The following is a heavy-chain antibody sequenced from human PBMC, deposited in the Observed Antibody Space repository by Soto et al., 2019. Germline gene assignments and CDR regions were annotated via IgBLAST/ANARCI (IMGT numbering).Heavy chain of an antibody. CDR2: ISGSGGST. D-gene: IGHD3-22*01. Sequence: HPGGSLRLSCAASGFTFSSYAMSWVRQAPGKGLEWVSAISGSGGSTYYADSVKGRFTISRDNSKNTLYLQMNSLRAEDTAVYYCAKVKAGRTRSSGYSNPRSDFDYWGQGTLVTVSS. CDR1: GFTFSSYA. CDR3: AKVKAGRTRSSGYSNPRSDFDY. J-gene: IGHJ4*02. V-gene: IGHV3-23*01.